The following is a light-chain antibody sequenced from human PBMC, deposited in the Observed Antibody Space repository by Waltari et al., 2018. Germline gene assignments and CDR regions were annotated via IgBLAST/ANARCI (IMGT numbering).Light chain of an antibody. J-gene: IGLJ3*02. CDR1: SSNIGAGHH. V-gene: IGLV1-40*01. Sequence: QSVLTQPPSVSGALGQRVTITCTGSSSNIGAGHHGPWSQVFPKAAPKLLIYGNNNRPSGVPDRFSGSKSGTSASLAITGLQAEDEADYYCHSFDSSLSDGVVFGGGTKVTVL. CDR2: GNN. CDR3: HSFDSSLSDGVV.